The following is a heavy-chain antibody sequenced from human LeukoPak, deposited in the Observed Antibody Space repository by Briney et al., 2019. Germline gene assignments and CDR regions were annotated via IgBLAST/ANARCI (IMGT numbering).Heavy chain of an antibody. V-gene: IGHV1-8*01. Sequence: ASVKVSCKASGCTFTSYDINWVRQATGQGLEWMGWMNPNSGNTGYAQKFQGRVTMTRNTSISTAYMELSSLRSEDTAVYYCARRLYGRQRYWFDPWGQGTLVTVSS. CDR2: MNPNSGNT. D-gene: IGHD2-8*01. CDR1: GCTFTSYD. J-gene: IGHJ5*02. CDR3: ARRLYGRQRYWFDP.